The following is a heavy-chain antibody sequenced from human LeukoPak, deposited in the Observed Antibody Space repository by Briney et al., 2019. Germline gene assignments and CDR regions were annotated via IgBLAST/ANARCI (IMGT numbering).Heavy chain of an antibody. V-gene: IGHV3-7*01. CDR3: AKVGQTGYYDFWSGYYPLYFDY. D-gene: IGHD3-3*01. J-gene: IGHJ4*02. Sequence: PGGSLRLSCAASGFTFSNYWMSWVRQAPGKGLEWVANIKQDGSEKHYVDSVKGRFTISTDNAKNSMDLQMNSLRAEDTAVYYCAKVGQTGYYDFWSGYYPLYFDYWGQGTLVTVSS. CDR1: GFTFSNYW. CDR2: IKQDGSEK.